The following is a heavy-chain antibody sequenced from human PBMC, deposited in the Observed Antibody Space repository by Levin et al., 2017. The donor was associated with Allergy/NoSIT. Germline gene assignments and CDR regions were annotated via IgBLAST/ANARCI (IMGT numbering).Heavy chain of an antibody. D-gene: IGHD3-3*02. J-gene: IGHJ4*02. Sequence: PLASVKVSCKASGGPFTTYDTSWVRHAPGQGLEWMGGLIPIFGTPNFAQKFQGRVTFTADESTSTAYMELSGLRYEDTAVYYCTTSISILPFDYWGQGTLVTVSS. CDR3: TTSISILPFDY. CDR1: GGPFTTYD. V-gene: IGHV1-69*13. CDR2: LIPIFGTP.